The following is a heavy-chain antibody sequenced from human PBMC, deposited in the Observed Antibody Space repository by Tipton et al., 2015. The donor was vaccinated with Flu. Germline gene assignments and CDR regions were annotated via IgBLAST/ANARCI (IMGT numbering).Heavy chain of an antibody. Sequence: TLSLTCSVHGESFSGYYWSWIRQTPGKGLEWIGEINYRGSTNYNTSLKRRVTMSVDTSGNQFSLELSSVTAADTAVYYCARESLPDYYYYYGMDVWGQGTTVTVSS. CDR2: INYRGST. CDR1: GESFSGYY. V-gene: IGHV4-34*01. CDR3: ARESLPDYYYYYGMDV. J-gene: IGHJ6*02.